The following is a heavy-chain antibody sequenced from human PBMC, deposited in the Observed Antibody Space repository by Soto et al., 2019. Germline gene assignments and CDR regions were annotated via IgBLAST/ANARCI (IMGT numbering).Heavy chain of an antibody. CDR3: AKPVVAARYYFDY. CDR2: ISGSGGST. V-gene: IGHV3-23*01. CDR1: GFTFSSYA. J-gene: IGHJ4*02. D-gene: IGHD2-15*01. Sequence: PGGSLRLSCAASGFTFSSYAMSWVRRAPGKGLEWVSAISGSGGSTYYADSVKGRFTISRDNSKNTLYLQMNSLRAEDTAVYYCAKPVVAARYYFDYWGQGTLVTVSS.